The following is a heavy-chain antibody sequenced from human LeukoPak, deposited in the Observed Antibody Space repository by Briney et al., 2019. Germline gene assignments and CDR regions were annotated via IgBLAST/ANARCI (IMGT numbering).Heavy chain of an antibody. J-gene: IGHJ3*02. V-gene: IGHV3-7*05. Sequence: GGSLRLSCAASGFTFRNYWMTWVRQAPGKGLEWVANINQDGGEKYHVDSVKGRFTISRDNAKNSLYLQMNSLRAEDTAVYYCARGGYDSSGYPNDAFDIWGQGTMVTVSS. D-gene: IGHD3-22*01. CDR1: GFTFRNYW. CDR2: INQDGGEK. CDR3: ARGGYDSSGYPNDAFDI.